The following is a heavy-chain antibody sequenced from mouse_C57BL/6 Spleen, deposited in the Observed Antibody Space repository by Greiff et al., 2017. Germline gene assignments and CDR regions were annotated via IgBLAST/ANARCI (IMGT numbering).Heavy chain of an antibody. J-gene: IGHJ3*01. CDR1: GFTFSSYG. CDR3: ARQLRTTVEAWFAY. CDR2: ISSGGSYT. Sequence: EVQGVESGGDLVKPGGSLKLSCAASGFTFSSYGMSWVRQTPDKRLEWVATISSGGSYTYYPDSVKGRFTISRDNAKNTLYLQMSSLKSEDTAMYYCARQLRTTVEAWFAYWGQGTLVTVSA. V-gene: IGHV5-6*01. D-gene: IGHD1-1*01.